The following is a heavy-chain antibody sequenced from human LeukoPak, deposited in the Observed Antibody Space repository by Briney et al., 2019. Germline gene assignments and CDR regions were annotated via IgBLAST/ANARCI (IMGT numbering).Heavy chain of an antibody. D-gene: IGHD2-2*01. CDR1: GGSISSSNYY. CDR2: IYYSGST. V-gene: IGHV4-39*01. Sequence: PSETLSLTCTASGGSISSSNYYWGWNRQPPGKGLEWIGSIYYSGSTSYNPSLNSRVTISVDTSKNQFSLQLSSVTAADTAVYYCARSYCGSTGCSHYYYYYYMDVWGKGTTVTVSS. J-gene: IGHJ6*03. CDR3: ARSYCGSTGCSHYYYYYYMDV.